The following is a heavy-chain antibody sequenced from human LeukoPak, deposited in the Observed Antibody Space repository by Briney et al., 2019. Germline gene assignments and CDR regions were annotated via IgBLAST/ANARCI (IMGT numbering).Heavy chain of an antibody. CDR3: AKDRGGYYGSYMDV. CDR1: GFTFDDYA. Sequence: PGGSLRLSCAASGFTFDDYAVHWVRQAPGKGLEWVSGISWNSGSIGYADSVKGRFTISRDNAKNSLYLQMNSLRAEDTALYYCAKDRGGYYGSYMDVWGKGTTVTVSS. D-gene: IGHD3-3*01. V-gene: IGHV3-9*01. J-gene: IGHJ6*03. CDR2: ISWNSGSI.